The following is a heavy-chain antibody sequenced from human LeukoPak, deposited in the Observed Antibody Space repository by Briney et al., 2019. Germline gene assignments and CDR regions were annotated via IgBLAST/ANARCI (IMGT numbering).Heavy chain of an antibody. CDR3: ARGPPRGPDMVRGVRRFDP. CDR1: GGSFSGYY. V-gene: IGHV4-34*01. Sequence: PSETLSLACAVYGGSFSGYYWSWIRQPPGKGLEWIGEINHRGSTNYNPSLKSRVTISVDTSKNQFSLKLSSVTAADTAVYYCARGPPRGPDMVRGVRRFDPWGQGTLVTVSS. D-gene: IGHD3-10*01. J-gene: IGHJ5*02. CDR2: INHRGST.